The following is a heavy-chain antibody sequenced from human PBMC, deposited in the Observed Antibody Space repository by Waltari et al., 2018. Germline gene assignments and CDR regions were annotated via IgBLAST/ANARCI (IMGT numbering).Heavy chain of an antibody. CDR1: GFTFSNAW. CDR2: IYSGGST. J-gene: IGHJ4*02. CDR3: AKTTVTDNFDY. D-gene: IGHD4-17*01. Sequence: EVQLVESGGGLVKPGGSLRLSCAASGFTFSNAWMSWVRQAPGKGLEWVSVIYSGGSTYYADSVKGRFTISRDNSKNTLYLQMNSLRAEDTAVYYCAKTTVTDNFDYWGQGTLVTVSS. V-gene: IGHV3-66*02.